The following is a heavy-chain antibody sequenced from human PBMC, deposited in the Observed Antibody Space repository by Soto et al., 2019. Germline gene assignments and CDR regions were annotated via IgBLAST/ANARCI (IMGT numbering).Heavy chain of an antibody. D-gene: IGHD6-6*01. CDR3: ATGAARPGTTTDY. J-gene: IGHJ4*02. V-gene: IGHV1-69*02. CDR2: IIPILGIA. CDR1: GGTFSSYT. Sequence: ASVKVSCKASGGTFSSYTISWVRQAPGQGLEWMGRIIPILGIANYAQKFQGRVTITADKSTSTAYMELSSLRSEDTAVYYCATGAARPGTTTDYWGQGTLVTVSS.